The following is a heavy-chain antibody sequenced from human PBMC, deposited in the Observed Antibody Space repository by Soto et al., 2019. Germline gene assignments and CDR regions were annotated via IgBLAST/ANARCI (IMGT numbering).Heavy chain of an antibody. CDR1: GFTFNCCG. CDR2: ISSSSSTV. Sequence: GGSLRLSCAASGFTFNCCGMSWVRQAPGKGLEWVSSISSSSSTVFYADSVKGRFTISRDNAKNSLFLQMNTLRAEDTAVYYCARGFTGFDYWGQGTLVTVSS. J-gene: IGHJ4*02. V-gene: IGHV3-48*01. CDR3: ARGFTGFDY.